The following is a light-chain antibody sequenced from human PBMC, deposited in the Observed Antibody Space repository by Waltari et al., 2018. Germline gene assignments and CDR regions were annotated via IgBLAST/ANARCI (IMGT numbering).Light chain of an antibody. V-gene: IGLV2-8*01. J-gene: IGLJ3*02. CDR1: SSDAGGYNY. CDR3: SSYGGSGTWV. CDR2: EVS. Sequence: QSALTQPPSASGSPGQSVTISCTGTSSDAGGYNYVSWYHQHPGKAPKLMIYEVSKRPSGVPDRFSGSKSGNTASLTVSGLQAEDEADYYCSSYGGSGTWVFGGGTKLTVL.